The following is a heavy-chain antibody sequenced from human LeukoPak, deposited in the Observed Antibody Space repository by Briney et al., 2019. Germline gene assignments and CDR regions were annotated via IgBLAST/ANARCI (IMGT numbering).Heavy chain of an antibody. CDR1: GFTFSSHA. V-gene: IGHV3-30-3*01. Sequence: GGSLRLSCAASGFTFSSHAMHWVRQAPGKGLEWVAVISYDGSNKYYADSVKGRFTISRDNSKNTLYLQMNSLRAEDTAVYYCARDVTNSIPYYYMDVWGKGTTVTVSS. D-gene: IGHD3-3*02. J-gene: IGHJ6*03. CDR3: ARDVTNSIPYYYMDV. CDR2: ISYDGSNK.